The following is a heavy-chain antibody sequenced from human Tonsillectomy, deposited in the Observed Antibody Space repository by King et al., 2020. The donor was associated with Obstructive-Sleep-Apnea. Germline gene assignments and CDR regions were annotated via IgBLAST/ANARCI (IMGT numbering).Heavy chain of an antibody. D-gene: IGHD3-3*01. J-gene: IGHJ6*02. V-gene: IGHV3-23*04. CDR1: GFTFSSYA. Sequence: VQLVESGGGLVQPGGSLRLSCAASGFTFSSYAMSWVRQAPGKGLEWVSAISGSGGSTYYADSVKGRFTISRDNSKNTLSLQMNSLRAEDTAVYYCAKGEWAPTPNYYYGLDVWGQGTTVTVSS. CDR2: ISGSGGST. CDR3: AKGEWAPTPNYYYGLDV.